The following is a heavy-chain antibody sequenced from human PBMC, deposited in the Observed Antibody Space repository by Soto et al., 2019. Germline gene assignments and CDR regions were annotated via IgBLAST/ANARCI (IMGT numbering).Heavy chain of an antibody. J-gene: IGHJ4*02. CDR1: GFTFSNAW. V-gene: IGHV3-15*01. Sequence: EVQLVESGGGLVKPGGSLRLSCAASGFTFSNAWMSWVRQAPGKGLEWVGRIKSKTDGGTTDYAAPVKGRFTISRDDSKNTLYLQMTSLKTEDTAVYYCTTESAPGTVTPCWGQGTLVTVSS. CDR3: TTESAPGTVTPC. D-gene: IGHD4-17*01. CDR2: IKSKTDGGTT.